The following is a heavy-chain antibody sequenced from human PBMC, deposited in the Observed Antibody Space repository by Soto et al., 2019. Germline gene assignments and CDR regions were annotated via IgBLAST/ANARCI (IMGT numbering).Heavy chain of an antibody. CDR1: GGSISSGAYY. CDR2: IYYSGST. Sequence: KTSETLSLTCTVSGGSISSGAYYWSWVRQPPGKGLEWIGYIYYSGSTYYNPSLKSRVTISVDTSKNQFSLKLSSVTAADTAVYYCGRVWGYCTTGVCYTAFDIWGQGTMVTVSS. V-gene: IGHV4-30-4*01. J-gene: IGHJ3*02. CDR3: GRVWGYCTTGVCYTAFDI. D-gene: IGHD2-8*01.